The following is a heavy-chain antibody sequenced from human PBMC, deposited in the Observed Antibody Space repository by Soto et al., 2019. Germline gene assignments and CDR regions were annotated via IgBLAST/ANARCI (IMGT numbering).Heavy chain of an antibody. J-gene: IGHJ4*02. CDR1: GGSFSGYY. V-gene: IGHV4-34*01. D-gene: IGHD3-9*01. Sequence: SETLSLTCGVHGGSFSGYYWTWIRQSPGKGLEWIGEVSHSGGINYSPSLKGRVTISVDTSNNTFSLKLSSVTAADTAVYFCARGPRDDWPLYAHWGPGFLVTVSS. CDR2: VSHSGGI. CDR3: ARGPRDDWPLYAH.